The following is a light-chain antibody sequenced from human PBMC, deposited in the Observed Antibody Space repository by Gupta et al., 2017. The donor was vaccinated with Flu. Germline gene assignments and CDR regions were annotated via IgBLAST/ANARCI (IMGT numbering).Light chain of an antibody. CDR1: QDIDDD. CDR3: LPNEHVSYN. J-gene: IGKJ2*01. Sequence: ETTLTQSPAFMSATPGDKVNISCKASQDIDDDMNWYQQKPGAAAIFIIQEDTTLVPGIPPRCSGSGYGTDVTITSNKIESEDAADYVCLPNEHVSYNFGQGPTLAIK. V-gene: IGKV5-2*01. CDR2: EDT.